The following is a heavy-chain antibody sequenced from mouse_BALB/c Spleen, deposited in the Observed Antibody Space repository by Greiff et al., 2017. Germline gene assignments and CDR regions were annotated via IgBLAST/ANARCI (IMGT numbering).Heavy chain of an antibody. D-gene: IGHD2-4*01. Sequence: EVKLQESGAELVKPGASVKLSCTASGFNIKDTYMHWVKQRPEQGLEWIGRIDPANGNTKYDPKFQGKATITADTSSNTAYLQLSSLTSEDTAVYYCASYDCDAMDYWGQGTSVTVSS. V-gene: IGHV14-3*02. CDR3: ASYDCDAMDY. J-gene: IGHJ4*01. CDR1: GFNIKDTY. CDR2: IDPANGNT.